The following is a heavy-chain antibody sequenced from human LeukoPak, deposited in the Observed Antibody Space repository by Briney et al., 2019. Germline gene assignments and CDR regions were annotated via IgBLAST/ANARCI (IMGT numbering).Heavy chain of an antibody. J-gene: IGHJ5*02. D-gene: IGHD6-13*01. CDR3: VKDQRAAAGIGVFDP. Sequence: GRSLRLSCPASAFTFSSYAMHWVRQAPGKGREYVSAISSNGGSTYYADSVKGRFTISRDNSKNTLYLQMSSLRAEDTAVYYCVKDQRAAAGIGVFDPWGQGTLVTVSS. CDR1: AFTFSSYA. CDR2: ISSNGGST. V-gene: IGHV3-64D*06.